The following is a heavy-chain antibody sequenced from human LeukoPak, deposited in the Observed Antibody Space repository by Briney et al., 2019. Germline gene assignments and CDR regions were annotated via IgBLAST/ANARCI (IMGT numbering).Heavy chain of an antibody. D-gene: IGHD3-9*01. CDR2: IYYSGST. Sequence: SETLSLTCTVSGGSISSRSYYWGWIRQPPGKGLEWIGSIYYSGSTYYNPSLKSRVTISVDTSKNQFSLKLSSVTAADTAVYYCARHNGYFEVSSAFDYWGQGTLVTVSS. CDR3: ARHNGYFEVSSAFDY. V-gene: IGHV4-39*01. J-gene: IGHJ4*02. CDR1: GGSISSRSYY.